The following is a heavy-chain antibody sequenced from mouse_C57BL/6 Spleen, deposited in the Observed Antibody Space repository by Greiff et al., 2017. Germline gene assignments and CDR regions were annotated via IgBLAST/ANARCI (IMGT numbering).Heavy chain of an antibody. CDR2: IYPGSGSP. D-gene: IGHD1-1*01. V-gene: IGHV1-55*01. CDR3: ARRGIFTTVFDY. CDR1: GYTFTSYW. Sequence: QVQLQQPGAELVKPGASVKMSCKASGYTFTSYWITWVKQRPGPGLEWIGDIYPGSGSPNYNEKFKRKATLTVDTSSSTAYLQLSSRSSEDSAVYYCARRGIFTTVFDYWGQGTTLTVSS. J-gene: IGHJ2*01.